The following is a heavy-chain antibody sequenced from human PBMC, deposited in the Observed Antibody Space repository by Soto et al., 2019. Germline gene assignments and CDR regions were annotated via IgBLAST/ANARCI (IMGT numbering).Heavy chain of an antibody. CDR3: AGEKVGTTGIDF. CDR1: GYTFTGYD. V-gene: IGHV1-8*01. Sequence: QAQLVQSGAEVKKPGASVKVSCKASGYTFTGYDINWVRQATGQGLEWMGWMNPNSGNTGYAQNFQGRVTMTRDNAITTAYMELTSLRDDASAVYDCAGEKVGTTGIDFWGQGTLVTVSS. D-gene: IGHD1-26*01. CDR2: MNPNSGNT. J-gene: IGHJ4*02.